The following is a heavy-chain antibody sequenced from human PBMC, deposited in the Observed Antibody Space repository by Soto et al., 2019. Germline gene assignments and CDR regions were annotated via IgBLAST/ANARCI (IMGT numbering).Heavy chain of an antibody. CDR1: GFTFSNYA. J-gene: IGHJ4*02. CDR2: INTSGGNT. Sequence: EVQLLKSWGGLVQPGGSLRLSCAASGFTFSNYAMTWVRQAPGKGLECVSTINTSGGNTHYADSVKGRFSVSRDNSKNTLSLQMNSLRAEDTAVYYCTKDWQHDYWGQGTLVTVSS. V-gene: IGHV3-23*01. CDR3: TKDWQHDY. D-gene: IGHD6-13*01.